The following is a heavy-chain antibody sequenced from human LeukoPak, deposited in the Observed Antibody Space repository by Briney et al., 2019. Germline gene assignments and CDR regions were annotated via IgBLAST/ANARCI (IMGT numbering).Heavy chain of an antibody. CDR2: IYYSGST. J-gene: IGHJ4*01. CDR3: ARSSGTGTFSY. Sequence: PSETLSLTCTVSGGSISSSSYYWGWIRQPPGKGLEWIGSIYYSGSTYYNPSLKSRVTISVDTSKNQFSLKLSSVTAADTAVYYCARSSGTGTFSYXXXXTLXTVSS. CDR1: GGSISSSSYY. D-gene: IGHD6-25*01. V-gene: IGHV4-39*01.